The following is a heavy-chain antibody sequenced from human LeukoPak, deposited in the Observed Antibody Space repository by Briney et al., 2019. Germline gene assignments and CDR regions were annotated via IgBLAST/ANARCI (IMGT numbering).Heavy chain of an antibody. D-gene: IGHD3-3*01. CDR1: GFTFSSYG. V-gene: IGHV3-30*18. CDR3: AKDPSYDSWSSYPDY. J-gene: IGHJ4*02. CDR2: ISYDGSNK. Sequence: PGGSLRLSCAASGFTFSSYGMHWVRQAPGKGLEWVAVISYDGSNKYYADSVKGRFTISRDNSKNTLYLQMNSLRAEDTAVYYCAKDPSYDSWSSYPDYWGQGTLVTVSS.